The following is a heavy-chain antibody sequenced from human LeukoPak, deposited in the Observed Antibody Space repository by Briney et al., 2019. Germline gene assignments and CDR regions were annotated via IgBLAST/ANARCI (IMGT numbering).Heavy chain of an antibody. CDR1: GYSFTSYC. CDR2: IYPGDSGL. D-gene: IGHD1-26*01. J-gene: IGHJ3*01. Sequence: GESLKISCKVSGYSFTSYCIGWVRQMPGKGLEWMGIIYPGDSGLTYSPSFQGQVTISVDKSINTAYLQWSSLQASDTAMYYCGMSGDRVPLQDDVFDVWAKGQWSPSLQ. V-gene: IGHV5-51*01. CDR3: GMSGDRVPLQDDVFDV.